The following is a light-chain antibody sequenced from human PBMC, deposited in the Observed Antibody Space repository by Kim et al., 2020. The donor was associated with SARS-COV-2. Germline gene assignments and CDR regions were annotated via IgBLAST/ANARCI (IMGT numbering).Light chain of an antibody. Sequence: SYELTQPPSVSVSPGQTASITGSGDKLGEKHTSWYQQKPGQAPVLVIYQDKKRPSGIPERFSASNSGNSATLTISETQAMDEADYYCQAWDRGTVIFGGGTQLTVL. V-gene: IGLV3-1*01. J-gene: IGLJ2*01. CDR3: QAWDRGTVI. CDR1: KLGEKH. CDR2: QDK.